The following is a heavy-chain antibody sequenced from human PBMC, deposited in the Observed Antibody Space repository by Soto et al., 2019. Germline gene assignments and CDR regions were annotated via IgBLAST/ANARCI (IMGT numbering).Heavy chain of an antibody. CDR1: GFTFSSYA. CDR2: ISYDGSNK. J-gene: IGHJ6*02. CDR3: ARDRLRYNWNDFPYYYYGMDV. V-gene: IGHV3-30-3*01. Sequence: QVQLVESGGGVVQPGRSLRLSCAASGFTFSSYAMHWVRQAPGKGLEWVAVISYDGSNKYYADSVKGPCTIARDNSNNTLYLQMNSLRAEDTAVYYCARDRLRYNWNDFPYYYYGMDVWGQGTTVTVSS. D-gene: IGHD1-1*01.